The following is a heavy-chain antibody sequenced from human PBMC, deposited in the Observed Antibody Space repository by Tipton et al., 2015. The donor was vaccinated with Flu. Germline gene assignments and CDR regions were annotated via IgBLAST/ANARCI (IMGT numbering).Heavy chain of an antibody. J-gene: IGHJ4*02. CDR3: ARVETYNDILSGPIDS. CDR2: ISSGSRFT. CDR1: GFTFNSHS. D-gene: IGHD3-9*01. Sequence: SLRLSCEASGFTFNSHSMTWVRQAPGKGLEWVSSISSGSRFTHYADSVRGRFTISRDNAKNSLFLQMNGLRADDTAVYFCARVETYNDILSGPIDSWGQGTLVTVSS. V-gene: IGHV3-21*06.